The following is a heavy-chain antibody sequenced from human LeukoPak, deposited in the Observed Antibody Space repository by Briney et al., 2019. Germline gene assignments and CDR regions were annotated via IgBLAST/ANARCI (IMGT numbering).Heavy chain of an antibody. Sequence: AGGSLRLSCAASGFTFSTYSMNWVRQAPGKGLEWVSAISGSGGSTYYADSVKGRFTISRDFSKNTLSLQMNSLRAEDTAVYYCAKDRYMGLGQLHYWGQGTLVTVSS. CDR1: GFTFSTYS. V-gene: IGHV3-23*01. CDR3: AKDRYMGLGQLHY. J-gene: IGHJ4*02. D-gene: IGHD3-16*02. CDR2: ISGSGGST.